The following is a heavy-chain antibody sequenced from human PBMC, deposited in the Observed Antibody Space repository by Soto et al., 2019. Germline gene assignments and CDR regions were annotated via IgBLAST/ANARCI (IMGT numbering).Heavy chain of an antibody. CDR1: GAFISGYY. D-gene: IGHD6-13*01. Sequence: PSETLSLTCTVSGAFISGYYWSWIRQPAGKGLEWIGRIYTSGSTKYSPSLKSRATMSVDTSKKQFSLKLNSVTAADTAVYYCARESTVAGTDNWFDSWGQGXLVTVSS. CDR3: ARESTVAGTDNWFDS. J-gene: IGHJ5*01. CDR2: IYTSGST. V-gene: IGHV4-4*07.